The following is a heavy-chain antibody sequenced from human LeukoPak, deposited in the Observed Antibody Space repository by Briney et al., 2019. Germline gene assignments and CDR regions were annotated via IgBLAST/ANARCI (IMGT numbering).Heavy chain of an antibody. V-gene: IGHV1-69*13. D-gene: IGHD3-9*01. CDR3: ARRPYYDILTGPNSHYYGMDV. J-gene: IGHJ6*04. Sequence: GASVKVSCKASGGTFSSYAISWARQAPGQGLEWMGGIIPIFGTANYAQKFQGRVTITADESTSTAYMELSSLRSEDTAVYYCARRPYYDILTGPNSHYYGMDVWGKGTTVTVSS. CDR2: IIPIFGTA. CDR1: GGTFSSYA.